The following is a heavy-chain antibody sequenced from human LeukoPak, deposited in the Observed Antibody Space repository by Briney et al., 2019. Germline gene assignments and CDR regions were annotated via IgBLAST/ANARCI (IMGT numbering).Heavy chain of an antibody. J-gene: IGHJ5*02. CDR1: GFTFSSYG. CDR3: AREVASGGNWFDP. D-gene: IGHD3-10*01. V-gene: IGHV3-33*01. CDR2: IWYDGSNK. Sequence: GGSLRLSCAASGFTFSSYGMHWVRQAPGKGLEWVAVIWYDGSNKYYADSVKGRFTISGDNSKNTLYLQMNSLRAEDTAVYYCAREVASGGNWFDPWGQGTLVTVSS.